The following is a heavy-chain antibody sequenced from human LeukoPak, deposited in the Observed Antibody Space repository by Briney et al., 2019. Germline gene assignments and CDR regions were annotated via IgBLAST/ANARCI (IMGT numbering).Heavy chain of an antibody. Sequence: GASVKVSCKASGYTFTGYYMHWLRQAPGQGLEWMGWINPNSGGTNYAQKFQGMVTMARDTSISTAYMEVSRLRSDDTAVYYCATGLGSGSYYVPFDYWGQGTLVTVSS. CDR1: GYTFTGYY. CDR2: INPNSGGT. J-gene: IGHJ4*02. D-gene: IGHD3-10*02. CDR3: ATGLGSGSYYVPFDY. V-gene: IGHV1-2*02.